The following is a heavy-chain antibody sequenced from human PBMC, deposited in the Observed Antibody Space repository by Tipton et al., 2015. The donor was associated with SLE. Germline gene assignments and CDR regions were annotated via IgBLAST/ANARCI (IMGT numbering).Heavy chain of an antibody. CDR3: ARGPMYCGGDCYPY. CDR1: GGSFSGYY. Sequence: TLSLTCAVYGGSFSGYYWSWIRQHPGKGLEWIGYIYYSGSTYYNPSLKSRVTISVDTSKNQFSLKLTSVTAADTAVYYCARGPMYCGGDCYPYWGQGTLVTVSS. D-gene: IGHD2-21*02. V-gene: IGHV4-34*01. J-gene: IGHJ4*02. CDR2: IYYSGST.